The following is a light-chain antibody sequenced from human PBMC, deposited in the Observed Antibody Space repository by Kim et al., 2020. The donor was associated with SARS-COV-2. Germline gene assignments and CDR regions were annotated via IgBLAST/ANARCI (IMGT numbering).Light chain of an antibody. CDR1: QSITNY. J-gene: IGKJ1*01. CDR3: QQSYTTPRT. V-gene: IGKV1-39*01. CDR2: AAS. Sequence: DIQMTQSPSSLSASVGDRVTITCRASQSITNYLNWYQQKPGKAPKVLIYAASTLQSGVSSRFSGSGSGTDFTLTISSLQPDDFATYYCQQSYTTPRTFGPGTKVDIK.